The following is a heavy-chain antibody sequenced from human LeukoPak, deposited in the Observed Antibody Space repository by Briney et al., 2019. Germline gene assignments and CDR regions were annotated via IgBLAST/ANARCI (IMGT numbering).Heavy chain of an antibody. CDR3: ARAPRRGVMDV. V-gene: IGHV3-7*01. CDR1: GFSFSRHL. CDR2: IKQDGSEK. D-gene: IGHD3-10*01. J-gene: IGHJ6*03. Sequence: GGSLRLSCAASGFSFSRHLMSWARQAPGKGLEWVANIKQDGSEKYYVDSVKGRFTISRDNAQNSLHLQMNSLRAEDTAVYYCARAPRRGVMDVWGKGTTVSVSS.